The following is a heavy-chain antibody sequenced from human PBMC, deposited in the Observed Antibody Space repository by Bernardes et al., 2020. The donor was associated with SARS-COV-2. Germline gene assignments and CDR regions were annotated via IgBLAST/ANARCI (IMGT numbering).Heavy chain of an antibody. CDR2: IYYTGRT. Sequence: SETLSLTCTVSGDSISDSDYSWGWLRQPLGMGLEWIASIYYTGRTYYNPSLKSRFTISVDTSKNQFSLKLRSVTAADTAVYYCVRQRFWVIPPLLRDFDVWGRGTLVTVSS. V-gene: IGHV4-39*01. J-gene: IGHJ2*01. D-gene: IGHD2-15*01. CDR1: GDSISDSDYS. CDR3: VRQRFWVIPPLLRDFDV.